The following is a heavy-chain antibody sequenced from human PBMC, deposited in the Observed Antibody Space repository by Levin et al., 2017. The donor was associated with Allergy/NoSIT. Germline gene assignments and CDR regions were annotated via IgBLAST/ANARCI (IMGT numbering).Heavy chain of an antibody. CDR1: GYTSTSHR. J-gene: IGHJ5*01. D-gene: IGHD2-21*01. V-gene: IGHV1-46*01. Sequence: ASVKVSCKASGYTSTSHRLYWVRQAPGQGLEWMGVIDLRGGSTSYAQKFQGRLIVTRDTSTTTAYMDLSSLTSSDTAVYYCAKGDCAGFESWGQGTLVTVSS. CDR2: IDLRGGST. CDR3: AKGDCAGFES.